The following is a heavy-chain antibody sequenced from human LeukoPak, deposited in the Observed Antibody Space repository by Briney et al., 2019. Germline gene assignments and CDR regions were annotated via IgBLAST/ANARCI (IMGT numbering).Heavy chain of an antibody. J-gene: IGHJ4*02. Sequence: PSETLSLTCTVSGYSISSGYYWGWIRQPPGKGLEWIGSIYHSGSTYYNPSLKSRVTISVDTSKNQFSLKLSSVTAADTAVYYCARSGAAAGTYDYWGQGTLVTVSS. CDR2: IYHSGST. D-gene: IGHD6-13*01. V-gene: IGHV4-38-2*02. CDR3: ARSGAAAGTYDY. CDR1: GYSISSGYY.